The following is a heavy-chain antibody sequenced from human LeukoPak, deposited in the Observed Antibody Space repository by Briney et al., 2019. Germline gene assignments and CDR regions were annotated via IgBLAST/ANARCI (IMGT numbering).Heavy chain of an antibody. Sequence: SSETLSLTCTVSGGSVSSGSYYWSWIRQPPGKGLEWIGDIYYSGSTNYNPSLKSRVTISVDTSKNQFSLKLSSVTAADTAVYYCARASYDYAWGSYRYTYQPRNNWFDPWGQGTLVTVSS. CDR3: ARASYDYAWGSYRYTYQPRNNWFDP. D-gene: IGHD3-16*02. J-gene: IGHJ5*02. CDR1: GGSVSSGSYY. V-gene: IGHV4-61*01. CDR2: IYYSGST.